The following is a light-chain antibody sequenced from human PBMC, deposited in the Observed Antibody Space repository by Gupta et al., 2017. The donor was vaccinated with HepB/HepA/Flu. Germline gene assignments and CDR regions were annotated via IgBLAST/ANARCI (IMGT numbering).Light chain of an antibody. CDR2: QDV. V-gene: IGLV3-1*01. Sequence: SFELTQPLPVSVSPGQTATITCSGDKLVERYACWYQQKPGHSPVMVIYQDVQRPSGIPERFSGSSSGNTATLTISGTQALDEADYYCQAGDSSIVVFGGGTKLTVL. CDR3: QAGDSSIVV. J-gene: IGLJ2*01. CDR1: KLVERY.